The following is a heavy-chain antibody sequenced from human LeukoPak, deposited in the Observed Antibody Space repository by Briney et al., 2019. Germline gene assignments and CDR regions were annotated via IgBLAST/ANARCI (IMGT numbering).Heavy chain of an antibody. Sequence: SETLSLTCTVSGGSISSYYWSWIRQPPGKGLEWIGYIYYSGSTNYNPSLKSRVTISVDTSKNQFSLKLSSVTAADTAVYYCAVAGLSGIDYWGQGTLVTVSS. V-gene: IGHV4-59*01. CDR1: GGSISSYY. CDR3: AVAGLSGIDY. CDR2: IYYSGST. J-gene: IGHJ4*02. D-gene: IGHD6-19*01.